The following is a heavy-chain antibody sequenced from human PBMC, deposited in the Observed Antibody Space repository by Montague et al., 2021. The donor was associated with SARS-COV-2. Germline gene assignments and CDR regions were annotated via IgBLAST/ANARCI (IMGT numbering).Heavy chain of an antibody. V-gene: IGHV4-39*01. J-gene: IGHJ4*02. CDR3: ARQLPSYSSIKKCHPYYFDD. CDR2: ISYAGRT. D-gene: IGHD2-2*01. CDR1: GASISSPDYY. Sequence: SETLSLTCTVSGASISSPDYYWGWIRQSPGKGLEWIGSISYAGRTYYNPSLRSRVSFSMDTSKNHFSLILNSVTAADTAVYFCARQLPSYSSIKKCHPYYFDDWGQGALVTVSS.